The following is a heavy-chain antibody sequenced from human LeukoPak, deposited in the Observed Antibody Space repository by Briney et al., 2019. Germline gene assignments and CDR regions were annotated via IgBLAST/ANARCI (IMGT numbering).Heavy chain of an antibody. J-gene: IGHJ4*02. CDR1: GFTFSSYW. D-gene: IGHD2-15*01. Sequence: GGSLRLSCAASGFTFSSYWMSWVRQTPGKGLEWVANINQDGSEKYYVDSVKGRFTISRDNAKNSLYLQMNSLRAEDTAVYYCAIYCSGGSCFRNWGQGTLVTVSS. CDR3: AIYCSGGSCFRN. CDR2: INQDGSEK. V-gene: IGHV3-7*05.